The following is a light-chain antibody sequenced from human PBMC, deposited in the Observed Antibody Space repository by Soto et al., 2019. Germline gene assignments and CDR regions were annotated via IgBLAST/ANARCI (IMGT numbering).Light chain of an antibody. V-gene: IGKV3-15*01. J-gene: IGKJ4*01. CDR3: QQYNGWPLT. CDR2: AAS. Sequence: EIVMTQSPATLSVFPGERVTLSCRASQSVSSDLAWYQQKPGQAPRLLIYAASTRATGIPARFSGSGSGTEFTLTISSLQSEDFAVYFCQQYNGWPLTFGGGTKVEIK. CDR1: QSVSSD.